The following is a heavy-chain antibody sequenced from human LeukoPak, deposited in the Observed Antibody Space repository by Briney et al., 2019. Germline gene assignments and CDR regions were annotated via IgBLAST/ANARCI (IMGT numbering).Heavy chain of an antibody. CDR1: GDTFTSYD. CDR3: ARDDALDKISSGWGP. V-gene: IGHV1-46*01. CDR2: INPSGGST. Sequence: GASVKVSCEAAGDTFTSYDMYWVRQAPGQGLEWMGIINPSGGSTSYAQKFQGRVTMTRDTSTSTVYMELSSLRSEDAAVYYCARDDALDKISSGWGPWGQGTLVTVSS. J-gene: IGHJ5*02. D-gene: IGHD6-19*01.